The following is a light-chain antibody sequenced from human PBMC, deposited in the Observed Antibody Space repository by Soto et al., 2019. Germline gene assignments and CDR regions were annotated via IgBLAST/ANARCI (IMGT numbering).Light chain of an antibody. CDR3: SSYAGSNLV. J-gene: IGLJ2*01. Sequence: QSVLTQPPSASGSPGQSVTISCTGTSSDVGGYNYVSWYQQHPGKAPKVMIYEVSKRPSGVPDRFSGSKSGNTASLTVSGLQAEDAADYYCSSYAGSNLVFGGGTKLTVL. CDR1: SSDVGGYNY. CDR2: EVS. V-gene: IGLV2-8*01.